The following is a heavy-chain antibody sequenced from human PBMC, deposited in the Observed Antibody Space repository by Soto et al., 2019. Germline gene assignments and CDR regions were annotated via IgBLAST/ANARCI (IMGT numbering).Heavy chain of an antibody. J-gene: IGHJ4*02. CDR1: GGSISSGGYY. V-gene: IGHV4-31*03. Sequence: NPSETLSLTCTVSGGSISSGGYYWSWIRQHPGKGLEWIGYIYYSGSTYYNPSLKSRVTISVDTSKNQFSLKLSSVTAADTAVYYCARATGYSSSWYLLWGQGTLVTVSS. CDR2: IYYSGST. CDR3: ARATGYSSSWYLL. D-gene: IGHD6-13*01.